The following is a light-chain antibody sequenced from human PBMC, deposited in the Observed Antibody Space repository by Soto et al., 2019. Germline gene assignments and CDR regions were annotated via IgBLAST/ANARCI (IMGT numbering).Light chain of an antibody. CDR1: QSVSSN. CDR3: QQYGSSPRT. J-gene: IGKJ1*01. Sequence: EIVMTQSPATLSVSPGERATLSCRASQSVSSNLAWYQQKPGQAPSLLIYDISARATGIPTRFSGSGSGTEFTLTISSLQSEDFAVYYCQQYGSSPRTFGQGTKVEIK. CDR2: DIS. V-gene: IGKV3D-15*01.